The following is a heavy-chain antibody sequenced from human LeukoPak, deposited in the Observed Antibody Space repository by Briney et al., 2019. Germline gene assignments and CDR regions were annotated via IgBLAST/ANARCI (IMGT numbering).Heavy chain of an antibody. CDR1: GGSISSYY. CDR3: ARVGSYSHLYYYYYYMDV. D-gene: IGHD2-21*01. Sequence: SETLSLTCTVSGGSISSYYWSWIRQPAGKGLEWIGRIYTSGSTNYNPSLKSRVTMSADTSKNRFSLRLSSVTAADTAVYYCARVGSYSHLYYYYYYMDVWGKGTTVTVSS. V-gene: IGHV4-4*07. J-gene: IGHJ6*03. CDR2: IYTSGST.